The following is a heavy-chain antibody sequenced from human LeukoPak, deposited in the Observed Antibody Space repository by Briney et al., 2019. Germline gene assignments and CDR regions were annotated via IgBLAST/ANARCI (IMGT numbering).Heavy chain of an antibody. J-gene: IGHJ5*02. Sequence: PSETLSLTCTVSGGFISTYYWSWIRQPPGKGLEWIGYIYYSGSTNYNPSLKSRVTMSIDTSKNQFSLKLSSMTAADTAVYYCARDWSGLNWFDPWGQGTLVTVSS. D-gene: IGHD3-3*01. V-gene: IGHV4-59*01. CDR3: ARDWSGLNWFDP. CDR2: IYYSGST. CDR1: GGFISTYY.